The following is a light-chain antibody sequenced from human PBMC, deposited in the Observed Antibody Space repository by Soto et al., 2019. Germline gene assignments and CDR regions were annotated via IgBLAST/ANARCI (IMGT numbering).Light chain of an antibody. J-gene: IGKJ3*01. CDR1: QSVTRNS. CDR3: QQYGTSPLT. Sequence: EIVLTQSPGTLSLSPGERDTLSCRASQSVTRNSLAWYQQKPGQAPRLLIYGASSRASGISDRFSGSGSGTDFTLIINRLEPEDFAVYYCQQYGTSPLTFGPGTKVDLK. CDR2: GAS. V-gene: IGKV3-20*01.